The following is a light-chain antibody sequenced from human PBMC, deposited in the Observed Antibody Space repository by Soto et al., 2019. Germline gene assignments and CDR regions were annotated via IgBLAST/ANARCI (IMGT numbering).Light chain of an antibody. CDR1: HSISRW. Sequence: DIQMSQSPSHLSASVGDRVTIICRSSHSISRWLAWYQQKPGKAPKLLIYKASSLESGVPPTFSGSGSGTEFTLTISSLQPDDFATYYCQQYKSFSPFTFGEGTKVDIK. V-gene: IGKV1-5*03. J-gene: IGKJ4*01. CDR2: KAS. CDR3: QQYKSFSPFT.